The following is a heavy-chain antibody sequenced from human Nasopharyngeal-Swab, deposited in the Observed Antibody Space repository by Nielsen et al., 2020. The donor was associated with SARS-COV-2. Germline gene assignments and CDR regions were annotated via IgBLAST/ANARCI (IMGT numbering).Heavy chain of an antibody. CDR1: GGSFSGYY. D-gene: IGHD2-15*01. CDR2: INHSGST. V-gene: IGHV4-34*01. CDR3: ARASKYCSGGSCYSHYYYYYMEV. Sequence: SETLSLTCALYGGSFSGYYWSWIRQPPGKGLAWIGEINHSGSTNYNPSLKSRVTISVDTSKNQFSLKLRSVTAADTAGYYCARASKYCSGGSCYSHYYYYYMEVWGKGTTVTVSS. J-gene: IGHJ6*03.